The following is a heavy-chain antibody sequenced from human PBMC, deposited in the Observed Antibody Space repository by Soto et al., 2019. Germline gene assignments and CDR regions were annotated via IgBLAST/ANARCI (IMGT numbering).Heavy chain of an antibody. V-gene: IGHV4-34*01. D-gene: IGHD3-22*01. Sequence: PSETLSLTCAVYGGSFSGYYWSWIRQPPGKGLEWIGEINHSGSTNYNPSLKSRVTISVDTSKNQFSLKLSSVTAADTAVYYCARGHYYDSSGPDGYYFDDWGQGTRVTVSS. CDR3: ARGHYYDSSGPDGYYFDD. CDR2: INHSGST. CDR1: GGSFSGYY. J-gene: IGHJ4*02.